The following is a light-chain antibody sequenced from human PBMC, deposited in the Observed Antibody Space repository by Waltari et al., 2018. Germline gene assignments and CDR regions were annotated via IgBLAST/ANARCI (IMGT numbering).Light chain of an antibody. CDR3: QKYVSLPAT. J-gene: IGKJ1*01. CDR2: DAS. Sequence: EIVLTQSPGTLSFSPGERATLPCRASQSVSRSLAWYQQKPGQAPRLLIYDASTRATGIPDRFSGSGSGTDFSLTISRLEPEDFAVYYCQKYVSLPATFGQGTKVEIK. CDR1: QSVSRS. V-gene: IGKV3-20*01.